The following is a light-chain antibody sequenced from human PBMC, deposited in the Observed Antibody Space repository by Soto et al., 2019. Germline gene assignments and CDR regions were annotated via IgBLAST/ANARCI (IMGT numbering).Light chain of an antibody. Sequence: QSVLTQPPSASGTPGQRVAISCSGSSSNIGSHTVNWYQQLPGTAPQLLIYGNDQRPSGVPARFSGSKSGTSASLAISGLQSEDEVDYYWSAWDDRRNGPVFGGGTKVTVL. CDR1: SSNIGSHT. CDR2: GND. CDR3: SAWDDRRNGPV. J-gene: IGLJ3*02. V-gene: IGLV1-44*01.